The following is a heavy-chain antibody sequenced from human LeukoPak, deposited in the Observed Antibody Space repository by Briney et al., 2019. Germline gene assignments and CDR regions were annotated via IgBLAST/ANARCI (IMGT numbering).Heavy chain of an antibody. CDR1: GYTFTSYG. D-gene: IGHD2-2*01. CDR3: ARDGVLYCSTTSCYMDV. Sequence: ASVKVSCKAPGYTFTSYGISWVRQAPGQGLEWMGIINPSGGSTSYAQKFQGRVTMTRDTSTSTVYMELSSLRSEDTAVYYCARDGVLYCSTTSCYMDVWGQGTTVTVSS. V-gene: IGHV1-46*01. J-gene: IGHJ6*03. CDR2: INPSGGST.